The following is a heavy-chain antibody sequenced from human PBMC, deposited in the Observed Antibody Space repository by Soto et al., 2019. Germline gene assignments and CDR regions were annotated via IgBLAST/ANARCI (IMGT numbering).Heavy chain of an antibody. D-gene: IGHD6-19*01. CDR1: GGSFSDYI. J-gene: IGHJ4*02. V-gene: IGHV4-34*01. CDR3: ARGATVAGPFFDY. Sequence: PSETLSLTCAVYGGSFSDYIWTWIRQTPGKGLQWIGQINHSGSTNYNPSLKSRVTMSVDMSKKQFSLNLSSVTAVDTAVYFCARGATVAGPFFDYWGQGILVTVSS. CDR2: INHSGST.